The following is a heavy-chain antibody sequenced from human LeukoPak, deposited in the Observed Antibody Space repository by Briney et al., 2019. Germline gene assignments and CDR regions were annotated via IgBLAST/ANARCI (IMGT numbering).Heavy chain of an antibody. D-gene: IGHD6-13*01. Sequence: SETLSLTCTVSGGSISSYHWRWIRQPAGKGLEWIGRIYTSGSTNYNPSLKSRVTMSVDTSKNQFSLKLSSVTAADTAVYYCAREAGIAAPTWFDPWGQGTLVTVSS. CDR3: AREAGIAAPTWFDP. J-gene: IGHJ5*02. V-gene: IGHV4-4*07. CDR1: GGSISSYH. CDR2: IYTSGST.